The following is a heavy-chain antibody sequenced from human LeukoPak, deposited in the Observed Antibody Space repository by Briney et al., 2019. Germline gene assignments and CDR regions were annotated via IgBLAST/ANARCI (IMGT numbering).Heavy chain of an antibody. CDR1: GFTFSDYY. V-gene: IGHV4-38-2*01. CDR2: IYYSGST. D-gene: IGHD1-26*01. CDR3: AKTSGTYPNYAFDI. J-gene: IGHJ3*02. Sequence: GSLRLSCAASGFTFSDYYMSWIRQPPGRGLEWIGNIYYSGSTYYNPSLKSRVTISVDTSKNQFSLKLSSVTAADTAVYYCAKTSGTYPNYAFDIWGQGTLVTVSS.